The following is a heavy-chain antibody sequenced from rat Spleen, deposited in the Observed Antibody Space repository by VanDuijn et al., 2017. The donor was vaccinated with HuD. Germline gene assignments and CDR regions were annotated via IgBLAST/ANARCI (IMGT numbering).Heavy chain of an antibody. Sequence: EVQLVESGGGLVQPGRSLKLSCAASGFTFSDYNMAWVRQAPKKGLEWVATISYDGSSTYYRDSVKGRFTISRDNAKSTLYLQMDSLRSEDTATYYCAREGGLGANFDYWGQGVMVTVSS. CDR2: ISYDGSST. J-gene: IGHJ2*01. CDR1: GFTFSDYN. V-gene: IGHV5-7*01. CDR3: AREGGLGANFDY. D-gene: IGHD5-1*01.